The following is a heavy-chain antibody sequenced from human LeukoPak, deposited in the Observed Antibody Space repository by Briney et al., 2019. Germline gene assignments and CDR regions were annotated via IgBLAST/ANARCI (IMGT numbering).Heavy chain of an antibody. CDR1: GFIFSDHY. Sequence: PGGSLRLSCAASGFIFSDHYMDWVRQAPGKGLEWVGRTRNKANSYTTEYAASVKGRFTISRDDSKNSLYLQMNSLRTEDTAVYYCARPGILTGYYYFDYWGQGTLVTVSS. V-gene: IGHV3-72*01. J-gene: IGHJ4*02. CDR2: TRNKANSYTT. D-gene: IGHD3-9*01. CDR3: ARPGILTGYYYFDY.